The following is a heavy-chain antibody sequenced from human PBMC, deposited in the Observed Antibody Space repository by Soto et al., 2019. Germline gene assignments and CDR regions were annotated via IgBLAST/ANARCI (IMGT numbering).Heavy chain of an antibody. D-gene: IGHD6-19*01. J-gene: IGHJ6*02. Sequence: GGSLRLSCAASGFTFSSYSMNWVRQAPGKGLEWVSSISSSSSYIYYADSVKGRFTISRDNAKNSLYLQMNSLRAEATAVYYCARDVRVAARYYYGMDVWGQGTTVTVSS. CDR2: ISSSSSYI. CDR1: GFTFSSYS. V-gene: IGHV3-21*01. CDR3: ARDVRVAARYYYGMDV.